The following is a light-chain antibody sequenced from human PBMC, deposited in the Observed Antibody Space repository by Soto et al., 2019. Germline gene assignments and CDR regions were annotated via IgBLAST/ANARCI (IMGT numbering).Light chain of an antibody. CDR3: SSYAGSNNLLV. Sequence: QSVLTQPPSASGSPGQSVTISCTGTSSDVGGYNYVSWYQQHPGKAPKLMIYEVSKRPSGVPDRFSGSKSGNTASLTVSGLQAEDEADYYCSSYAGSNNLLVFGGGTKVPS. J-gene: IGLJ2*01. CDR2: EVS. CDR1: SSDVGGYNY. V-gene: IGLV2-8*01.